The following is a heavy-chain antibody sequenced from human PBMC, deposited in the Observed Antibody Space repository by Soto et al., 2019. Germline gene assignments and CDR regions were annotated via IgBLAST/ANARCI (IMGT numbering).Heavy chain of an antibody. Sequence: EVQLLESGGGLVQPGGSLRLSCAASGFTFSSYAMSWVRQAPGKGLEWVSAISGSGGSTYYADSVKGRFTISRDNSKNTLYLQMNSLRAEDTAVYYCAKDLFRAAAGYDAFDIWCQGTMVTVSS. D-gene: IGHD6-13*01. CDR1: GFTFSSYA. CDR3: AKDLFRAAAGYDAFDI. V-gene: IGHV3-23*01. J-gene: IGHJ3*02. CDR2: ISGSGGST.